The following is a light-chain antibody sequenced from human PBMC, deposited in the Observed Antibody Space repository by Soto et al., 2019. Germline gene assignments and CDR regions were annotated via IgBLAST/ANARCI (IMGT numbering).Light chain of an antibody. Sequence: EIEMTQSPATLSVSPGERATLSCRASQSISDNVAWYQQKPGQAPRLLIYGASTRATGIPARFSGSGSGTAFTLTITSLQSEDFALYYCQQYFDWWTFGQGTKVEIK. CDR3: QQYFDWWT. V-gene: IGKV3-15*01. CDR2: GAS. CDR1: QSISDN. J-gene: IGKJ1*01.